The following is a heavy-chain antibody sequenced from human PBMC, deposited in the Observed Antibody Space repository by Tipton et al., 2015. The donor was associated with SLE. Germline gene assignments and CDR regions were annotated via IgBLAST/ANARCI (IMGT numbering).Heavy chain of an antibody. CDR3: ASRSYNGNSLKPSYGMDV. J-gene: IGHJ6*02. Sequence: TLSLTCAVYGGSFSGYYWSWIRQPPGKGLEWIGEINHSGSTNYNPSLKSRVPISVDTYKNQFSRKLSSVTAADTAVYYCASRSYNGNSLKPSYGMDVWGQGTTVTVSS. V-gene: IGHV4-34*01. CDR1: GGSFSGYY. CDR2: INHSGST. D-gene: IGHD1-7*01.